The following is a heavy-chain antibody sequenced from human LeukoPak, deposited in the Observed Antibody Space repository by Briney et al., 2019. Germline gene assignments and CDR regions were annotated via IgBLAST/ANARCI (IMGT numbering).Heavy chain of an antibody. D-gene: IGHD3-22*01. J-gene: IGHJ4*02. CDR1: GGSISSSSYY. Sequence: SETLSLTCTVSGGSISSSSYYWGWIRQPPGKGLEWIVSIYYSGRTYYNPSRKSRVTISVDTSKNQFSLKLSSVTAADTAVYYCARLVSGRRYYDSSGYGFSPYWGQGTLVTVSS. CDR3: ARLVSGRRYYDSSGYGFSPY. V-gene: IGHV4-39*01. CDR2: IYYSGRT.